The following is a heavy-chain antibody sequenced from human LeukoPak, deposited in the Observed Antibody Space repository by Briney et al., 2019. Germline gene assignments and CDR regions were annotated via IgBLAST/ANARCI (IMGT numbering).Heavy chain of an antibody. CDR2: ISWNSGSI. CDR3: ARDEGGVYSSSWFDS. Sequence: GGSLRLSCAASGFTFDDYAMHWVRQAPGKGLEWVSGISWNSGSIGYVDSVKGRFTISRDNAKNSLYLQMNSLRAEDTAVYYCARDEGGVYSSSWFDSWGQGTLVTVSS. CDR1: GFTFDDYA. D-gene: IGHD6-13*01. V-gene: IGHV3-9*01. J-gene: IGHJ5*01.